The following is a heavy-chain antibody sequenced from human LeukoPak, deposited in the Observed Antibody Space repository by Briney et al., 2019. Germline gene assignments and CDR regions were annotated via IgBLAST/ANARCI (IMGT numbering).Heavy chain of an antibody. J-gene: IGHJ6*02. D-gene: IGHD4-17*01. Sequence: GGSLRLSCGASGFIFSNYVIHWVRQAPGKGLEWVAVVSYDGSSKYYADSVKGRFTISRDNSKNTLYLQMNSLRPEDMAVYYCARGTVSRPHYCYGMDVWGQGTTVTVSS. CDR1: GFIFSNYV. CDR2: VSYDGSSK. CDR3: ARGTVSRPHYCYGMDV. V-gene: IGHV3-30-3*01.